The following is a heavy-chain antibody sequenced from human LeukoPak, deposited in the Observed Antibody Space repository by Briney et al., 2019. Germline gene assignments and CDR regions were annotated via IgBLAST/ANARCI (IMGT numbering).Heavy chain of an antibody. CDR1: GCSFTNYW. CDR2: NYPGDSDT. Sequence: GGSLQISSKGSGCSFTNYWIGWVRQMPGKGPEWMGINYPGDSDTRYSPSFQGQVTISADKSISPAYLQWSSLKASDTAMYYCARHYGGGEYYYGMDVWGQGTTVTVAS. D-gene: IGHD2-21*01. CDR3: ARHYGGGEYYYGMDV. V-gene: IGHV5-51*01. J-gene: IGHJ6*02.